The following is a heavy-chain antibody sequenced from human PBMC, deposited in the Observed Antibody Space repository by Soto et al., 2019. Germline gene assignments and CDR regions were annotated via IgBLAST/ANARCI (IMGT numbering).Heavy chain of an antibody. CDR3: ARDRDYGGNSGGGLGYFQH. V-gene: IGHV1-69*01. J-gene: IGHJ1*01. CDR2: IIPIFGTA. D-gene: IGHD4-17*01. CDR1: GGTFSSYA. Sequence: QVQLVQSGAEVKKPGSSVKVCCKASGGTFSSYAISWVRQAPGQGLEWMGGIIPIFGTANYAQKFQGRVTITADESTSTAYMELSSLRSEDTAVYYCARDRDYGGNSGGGLGYFQHWGQGTLVTVSS.